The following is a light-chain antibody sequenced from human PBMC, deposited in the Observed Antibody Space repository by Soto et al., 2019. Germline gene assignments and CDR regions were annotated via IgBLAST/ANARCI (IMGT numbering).Light chain of an antibody. CDR2: DAS. Sequence: EIVLTQSPATLSLAPGERAALSFRASQSISTYLAWYQQKPGQAPRLFIYDASNRATGIPARFSGSGSGTDFTLTISSLEPEDFAVYYCQQRSEWPITFGQGTKVDIK. CDR3: QQRSEWPIT. J-gene: IGKJ1*01. V-gene: IGKV3-11*01. CDR1: QSISTY.